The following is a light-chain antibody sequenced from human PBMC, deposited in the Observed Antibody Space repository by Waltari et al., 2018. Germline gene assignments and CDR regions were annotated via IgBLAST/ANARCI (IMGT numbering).Light chain of an antibody. CDR1: SSDVGGYNY. CDR3: SSQTSSSTPWV. V-gene: IGLV2-14*03. CDR2: DVS. J-gene: IGLJ3*02. Sequence: QSAMTQPASVSGSHGQSITISCTGTSSDVGGYNYVSWYQQHPGKAPKLMIYDVSNRPSGGLIPCSGSTSGYTASLTIPRLRAEDGADYYGSSQTSSSTPWVVGGGTKLTGL.